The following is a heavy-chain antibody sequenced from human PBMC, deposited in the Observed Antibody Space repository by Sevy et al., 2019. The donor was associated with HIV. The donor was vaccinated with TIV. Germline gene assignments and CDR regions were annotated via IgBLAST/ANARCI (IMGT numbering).Heavy chain of an antibody. CDR3: AGGDSSFYFDD. CDR2: VFKSWST. CDR1: GDSLSSRSYL. Sequence: SETLSLTCPVSGDSLSSRSYLWGWLRHPPGREREGIGNVFKSWSTSYNPALKRRATISIDTSKNHFSLKLTSVTAADTAVYYCAGGDSSFYFDDWGQGTLVTVSS. V-gene: IGHV4-39*02. J-gene: IGHJ4*02. D-gene: IGHD2-21*01.